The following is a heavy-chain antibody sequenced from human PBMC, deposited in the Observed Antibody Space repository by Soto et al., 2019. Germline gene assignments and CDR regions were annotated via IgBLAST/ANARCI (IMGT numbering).Heavy chain of an antibody. CDR1: GFNFNSYT. D-gene: IGHD3-22*01. V-gene: IGHV3-21*06. J-gene: IGHJ5*02. CDR2: ISRFSDRT. Sequence: SLRLSCSASGFNFNSYTMNWVRQSPGKGLEWVSSISRFSDRTYYADSVKGRFAIFRANAENSVYLQVNSLRAEDTAVYYCAKRPDSSYSSGYPAWGQGIQVTVSS. CDR3: AKRPDSSYSSGYPA.